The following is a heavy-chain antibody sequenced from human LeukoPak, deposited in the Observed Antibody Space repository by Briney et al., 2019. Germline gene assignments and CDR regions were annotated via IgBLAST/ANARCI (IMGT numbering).Heavy chain of an antibody. V-gene: IGHV4-30-4*01. Sequence: SETLSLTCTDSGGSISSGDYYWSWIRQPPGKGLEWIGYIYYSGSTYYNPSLKSRVTISVDTSKNQFSLKLSSVTAADTAVYYCASTYYDFWTEFDYWGQGTLVTVSS. CDR1: GGSISSGDYY. CDR2: IYYSGST. D-gene: IGHD3-3*01. J-gene: IGHJ4*02. CDR3: ASTYYDFWTEFDY.